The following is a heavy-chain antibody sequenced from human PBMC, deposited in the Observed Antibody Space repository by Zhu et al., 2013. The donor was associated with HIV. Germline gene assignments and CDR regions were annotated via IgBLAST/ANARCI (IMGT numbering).Heavy chain of an antibody. CDR1: GYTFTSYD. J-gene: IGHJ4*02. D-gene: IGHD2-8*01. CDR3: ARGRYCTTGACPYYFDY. V-gene: IGHV1-8*01. CDR2: MNPNSGNA. Sequence: QVQLVQSGAEVKKPGASVKVSCKASGYTFTSYDINWVRQATGQGLEWMGWMNPNSGNAGYAQKFQGRVTMTRNTSISTAYMELSSLRSEDTAVYYCARGRYCTTGACPYYFDYWGQGTLVTVSS.